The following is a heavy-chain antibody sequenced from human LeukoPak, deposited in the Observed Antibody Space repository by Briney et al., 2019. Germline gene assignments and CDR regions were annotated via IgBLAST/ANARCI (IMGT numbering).Heavy chain of an antibody. Sequence: TGGSLRLSCAASGFTFSTYIMNWVRQAPGKGLEWVSYISSSSGTIWYANSVKGRFTVSRDNAKNSLYLQLNSLRAEDTAVYYCARRTVTTLPYAMDVWGQGTTVTVSS. J-gene: IGHJ6*02. CDR1: GFTFSTYI. D-gene: IGHD4-11*01. V-gene: IGHV3-48*01. CDR3: ARRTVTTLPYAMDV. CDR2: ISSSSGTI.